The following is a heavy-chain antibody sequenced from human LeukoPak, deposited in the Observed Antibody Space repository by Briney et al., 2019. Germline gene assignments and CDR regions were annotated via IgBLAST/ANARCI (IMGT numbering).Heavy chain of an antibody. CDR3: ARGAGDSGSYVDY. D-gene: IGHD1-26*01. J-gene: IGHJ4*02. V-gene: IGHV3-21*04. Sequence: PGGSLRLSCAASGFTFSSYSMTWVRQAPVKGLEWVSSISSSSSYIYYADSVKGRFTISRDNAKNSLYLQMNSLRAEDTAVYYCARGAGDSGSYVDYWGQGTLVTVSS. CDR1: GFTFSSYS. CDR2: ISSSSSYI.